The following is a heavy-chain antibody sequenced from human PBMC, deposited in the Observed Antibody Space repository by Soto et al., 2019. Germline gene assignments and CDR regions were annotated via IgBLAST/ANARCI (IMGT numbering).Heavy chain of an antibody. Sequence: GGSLRLSCAASGFTFSSYSMNWVRQSPGKGLEWVLYISSSSSTIYYADSVKVRFTISRDNAKNSLYLQMNSLRAEDTAVYYCARDKRDFDWLLEALPFDAFDIWGQGTMVTVSS. CDR1: GFTFSSYS. CDR2: ISSSSSTI. CDR3: ARDKRDFDWLLEALPFDAFDI. D-gene: IGHD3-9*01. J-gene: IGHJ3*02. V-gene: IGHV3-48*01.